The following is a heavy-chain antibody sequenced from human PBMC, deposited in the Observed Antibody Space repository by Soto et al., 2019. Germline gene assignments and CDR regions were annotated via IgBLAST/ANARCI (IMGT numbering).Heavy chain of an antibody. CDR1: GFTFSSYG. V-gene: IGHV3-33*01. CDR2: IWYDGSNK. CDR3: ARGEAGEQWLVQLDY. D-gene: IGHD6-19*01. J-gene: IGHJ4*02. Sequence: GGSLRLSCAASGFTFSSYGMHWVRQAPGKGLEWVAVIWYDGSNKYYADSVKGRFTISRDNSKNTLYLRMNSLRAEDTAVYYCARGEAGEQWLVQLDYWGQGTLVTVSS.